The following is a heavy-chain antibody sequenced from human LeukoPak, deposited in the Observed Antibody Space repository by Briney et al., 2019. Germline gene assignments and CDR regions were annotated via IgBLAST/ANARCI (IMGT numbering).Heavy chain of an antibody. Sequence: GGSLRLSCAATGFTFSSYAMSWVRQAPGKGLEWVSAISGSGGSTYYADSVKGRFTISRDNSKNTLYLQMNSLRAEDTAVYYCAKDRRIVGATYFDYWGQGTLVTVSS. D-gene: IGHD1-26*01. CDR1: GFTFSSYA. CDR3: AKDRRIVGATYFDY. J-gene: IGHJ4*02. CDR2: ISGSGGST. V-gene: IGHV3-23*01.